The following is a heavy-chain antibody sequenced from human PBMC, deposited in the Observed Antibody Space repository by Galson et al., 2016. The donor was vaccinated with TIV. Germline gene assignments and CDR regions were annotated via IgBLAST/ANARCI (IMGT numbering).Heavy chain of an antibody. CDR1: DDSLSSGDYY. V-gene: IGHV4-31*03. CDR2: IFYSGNT. CDR3: ARVNIGPGDFWGAYHDT. D-gene: IGHD3-3*01. Sequence: TLSLTCTVSDDSLSSGDYYWSWIRQHPGKGLEWIGYIFYSGNTYYKPSLQSRVTISVDTSKSQFSLNLRSATAADTAVYYCARVNIGPGDFWGAYHDTWGQGILVSVSS. J-gene: IGHJ5*02.